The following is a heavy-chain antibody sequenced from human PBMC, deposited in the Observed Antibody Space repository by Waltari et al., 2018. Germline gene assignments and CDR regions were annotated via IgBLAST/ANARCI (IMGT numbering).Heavy chain of an antibody. J-gene: IGHJ4*02. Sequence: EVQLVESGGGLVQPGGSLRLYCAASGFTFSSYSMNCVRQAPGKELEWVSYISSSSSTIYEADNGKGRITIYRDNYKISLYLQMNSLRAEDTSVYYCARVLRGVSQYYFDYWGQGTLVTVSS. CDR2: ISSSSSTI. V-gene: IGHV3-48*04. CDR3: ARVLRGVSQYYFDY. CDR1: GFTFSSYS. D-gene: IGHD3-10*01.